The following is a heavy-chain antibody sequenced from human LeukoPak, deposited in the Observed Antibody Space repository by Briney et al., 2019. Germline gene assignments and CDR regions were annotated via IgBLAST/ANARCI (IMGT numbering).Heavy chain of an antibody. CDR2: INSDGICT. V-gene: IGHV3-74*01. CDR1: GFTFSGYW. J-gene: IGHJ5*02. D-gene: IGHD6-19*01. CDR3: AREEAVAGTQINWFDP. Sequence: PGGSLRLSCAASGFTFSGYWVHWVRQAPGKGLEWVSCINSDGICTNYADSVKGRFTISRDNAKNTLFLQMNSLSAEDTAVYYCAREEAVAGTQINWFDPWGQGTLVTVSS.